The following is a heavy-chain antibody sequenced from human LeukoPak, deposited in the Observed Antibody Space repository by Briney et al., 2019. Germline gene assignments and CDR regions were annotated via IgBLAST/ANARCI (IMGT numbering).Heavy chain of an antibody. Sequence: GGSLRLSCAASGFTFSNYNMNWVRQAPGKGLEWVSSISSSSSYIYYADSVKGRFTISRDNAKNSLYLQMSSLRAEDTAVYYCARGSITGTSAGNYYFDYWGQGTLVTVSS. CDR1: GFTFSNYN. CDR3: ARGSITGTSAGNYYFDY. D-gene: IGHD1-7*01. V-gene: IGHV3-21*01. CDR2: ISSSSSYI. J-gene: IGHJ4*02.